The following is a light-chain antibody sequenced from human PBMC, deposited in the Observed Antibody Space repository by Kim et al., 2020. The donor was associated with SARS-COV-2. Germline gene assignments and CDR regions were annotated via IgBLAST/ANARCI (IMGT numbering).Light chain of an antibody. CDR3: QSYDSSLSGWV. V-gene: IGLV1-40*01. Sequence: QRGTISCTGGSSNIGAGYDVPGYQQLPGTAPKLLIYGNSNRPSGVPDRFSGSKSGTSASLAITGLQAEDEADYYCQSYDSSLSGWVFGGGTQLTVL. CDR2: GNS. J-gene: IGLJ3*02. CDR1: SSNIGAGYD.